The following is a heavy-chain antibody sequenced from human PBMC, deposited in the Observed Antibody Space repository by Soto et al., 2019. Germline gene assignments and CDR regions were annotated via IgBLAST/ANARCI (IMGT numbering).Heavy chain of an antibody. Sequence: SETLSLTCTVSGGSISFDHYHWTRSRQPPGKGLEWIGYVHYSGSVLYNPSLQSRVSISVDTSKNQFSLKLSSVTAADTAVYFCAREDDGGDRDYYGLDVWGQGTTVTVS. D-gene: IGHD2-21*02. CDR2: VHYSGSV. J-gene: IGHJ6*02. CDR1: GGSISFDHYH. V-gene: IGHV4-30-4*01. CDR3: AREDDGGDRDYYGLDV.